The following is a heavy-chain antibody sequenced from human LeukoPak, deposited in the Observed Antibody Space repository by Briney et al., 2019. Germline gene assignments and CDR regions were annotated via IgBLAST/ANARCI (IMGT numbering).Heavy chain of an antibody. CDR1: GGSISSGSYY. J-gene: IGHJ5*02. CDR2: IYTSGST. D-gene: IGHD1-1*01. Sequence: PSETLSLTCTVSGGSISSGSYYWSWIRQPAGKGLEWIGRIYTSGSTNYNPSLKGRVTISVDTSKNQFSLKLSSVTAADTAVYYCARDFLERPAFGGFDPWGQGTLVTVSS. CDR3: ARDFLERPAFGGFDP. V-gene: IGHV4-61*02.